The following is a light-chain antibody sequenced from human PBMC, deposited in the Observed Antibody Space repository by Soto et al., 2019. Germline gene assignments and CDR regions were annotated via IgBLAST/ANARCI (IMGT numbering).Light chain of an antibody. V-gene: IGLV1-51*02. CDR3: GTWDSSLSAGV. Sequence: QSVLTQPPSVSAAPGQKVTISFSGSGSNIGKNYVSWYQQLPGTAPKLLIYGHDKRPSGIPDRFSGSKTGTSATLGITGLQTGDEADYYCGTWDSSLSAGVFGTGTKVTVL. CDR2: GHD. CDR1: GSNIGKNY. J-gene: IGLJ1*01.